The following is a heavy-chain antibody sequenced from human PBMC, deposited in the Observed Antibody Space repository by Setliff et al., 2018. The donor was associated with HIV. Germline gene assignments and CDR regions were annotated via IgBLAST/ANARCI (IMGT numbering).Heavy chain of an antibody. V-gene: IGHV4-38-2*02. CDR1: GYSISSGYY. CDR3: ARRARAGSDYYYYALGV. CDR2: IYHSGST. J-gene: IGHJ6*02. D-gene: IGHD6-13*01. Sequence: SETLSLTCTVSGYSISSGYYWGWIRQPPGKGLEWIGSIYHSGSTYYNPSLKSRVTISVDTSKNQFSLKLSSVTAADTAVYYCARRARAGSDYYYYALGVWGQGTTVTVSS.